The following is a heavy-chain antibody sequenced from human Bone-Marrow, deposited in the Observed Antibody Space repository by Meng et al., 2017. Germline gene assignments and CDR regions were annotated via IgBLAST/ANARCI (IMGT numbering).Heavy chain of an antibody. CDR1: GYSISSGYY. J-gene: IGHJ4*02. CDR2: IYHSGST. Sequence: ESLKISCTVSGYSISSGYYWGWIRQPPGKGLEWIGSIYHSGSTYYNPSLKSRVTISVDTSKNQFSLKLSAVTAADTAVYYCARESYYDSSGYYEDFDYWGQGTLVTVSS. CDR3: ARESYYDSSGYYEDFDY. D-gene: IGHD3-22*01. V-gene: IGHV4-38-2*02.